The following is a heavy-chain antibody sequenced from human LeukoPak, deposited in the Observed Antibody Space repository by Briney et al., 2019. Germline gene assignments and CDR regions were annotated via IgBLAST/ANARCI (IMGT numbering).Heavy chain of an antibody. V-gene: IGHV3-30*04. CDR2: ISYDGSNK. J-gene: IGHJ4*02. D-gene: IGHD6-19*01. CDR3: ARDLPSSGWPLDY. Sequence: GRSLRLPCAASGFTFSSYAMHWVRQAPGKGLEWVAVISYDGSNKYYADSVKGRFIISRDNSKNTLYLQMNSLGAEDTAVYYCARDLPSSGWPLDYWGQGTLVTVSS. CDR1: GFTFSSYA.